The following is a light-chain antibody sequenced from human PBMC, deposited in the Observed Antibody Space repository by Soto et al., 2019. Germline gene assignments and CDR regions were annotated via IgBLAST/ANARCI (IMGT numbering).Light chain of an antibody. J-gene: IGLJ1*01. V-gene: IGLV2-14*01. CDR3: SSYTSSSTYV. CDR2: EVS. CDR1: SSDIGVYKY. Sequence: QSALTQPASVSGSPGQSITISCTGTSSDIGVYKYVSWYQQHPGKAPKLMIYEVSSRPSGVSNRFSGSKSGNTASLTISGLQAEDEADYYCSSYTSSSTYVFGTGTKLTVL.